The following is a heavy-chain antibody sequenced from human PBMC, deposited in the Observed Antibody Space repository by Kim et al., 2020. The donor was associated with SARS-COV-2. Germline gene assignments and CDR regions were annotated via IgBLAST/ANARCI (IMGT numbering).Heavy chain of an antibody. D-gene: IGHD3-3*01. V-gene: IGHV3-49*04. CDR1: GFTFGDYA. CDR3: TRDVQGEYYDFWSANRDYYYYYMNG. J-gene: IGHJ6*03. Sequence: GGSLRLSCTASGFTFGDYAMSWVRQAPGKGLEWVGFIRSKAYGGTTEYAASVKGRFTISRDDSKSIAYLQMNSLKTEDTTVYYCTRDVQGEYYDFWSANRDYYYYYMNGWGKGTTVTVSS. CDR2: IRSKAYGGTT.